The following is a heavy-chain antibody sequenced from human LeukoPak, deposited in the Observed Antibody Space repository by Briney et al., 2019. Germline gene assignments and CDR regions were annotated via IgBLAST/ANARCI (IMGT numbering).Heavy chain of an antibody. V-gene: IGHV3-23*01. Sequence: GGSLRLSCAASGFTFSTYAMSWVRQAPGKGLEWLSAIGGGGRDTFYADSVKGRFTVSRDNSKNTLYLQMSSLRAEDTAVYFCAKNRGANYYNYYMDVWGKGTTVTVSS. CDR1: GFTFSTYA. CDR3: AKNRGANYYNYYMDV. CDR2: IGGGGRDT. J-gene: IGHJ6*03. D-gene: IGHD4/OR15-4a*01.